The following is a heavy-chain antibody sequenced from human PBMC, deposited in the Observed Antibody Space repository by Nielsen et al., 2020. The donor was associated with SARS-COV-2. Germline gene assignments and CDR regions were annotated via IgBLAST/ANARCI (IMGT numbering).Heavy chain of an antibody. D-gene: IGHD1-1*01. J-gene: IGHJ4*02. V-gene: IGHV3-74*01. CDR2: ISPDGDIV. Sequence: GESLKISCAASGFTFSNSWMHWVRQAPWQGLVWVSRISPDGDIVNYADSVRGRFTTSRDNAKNTLYLQMNSLRAEDTAVYFCTNWNDGYWGQGTPVTVSS. CDR1: GFTFSNSW. CDR3: TNWNDGY.